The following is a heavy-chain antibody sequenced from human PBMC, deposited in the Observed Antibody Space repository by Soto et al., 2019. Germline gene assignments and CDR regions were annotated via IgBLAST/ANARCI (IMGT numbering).Heavy chain of an antibody. J-gene: IGHJ4*02. CDR2: IIPIFGTA. CDR3: AATVVGATYFNY. Sequence: SVKVSCKDSGGTFSSYAISWVRQAPGQGLEWMGGIIPIFGTANYAQKFQGRVTITADESTSTAYMELSSPRSEDTAVYYCAATVVGATYFNYWGQGTLVTVSS. D-gene: IGHD1-26*01. V-gene: IGHV1-69*13. CDR1: GGTFSSYA.